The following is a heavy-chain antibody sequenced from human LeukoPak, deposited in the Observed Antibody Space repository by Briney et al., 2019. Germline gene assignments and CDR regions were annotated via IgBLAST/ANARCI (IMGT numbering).Heavy chain of an antibody. D-gene: IGHD2-15*01. Sequence: ASVKVSCKASGYIFTGYYMHWGRQAPGQGLEWMGWINPNSGGTNYAQKFQGRVTMTRDTSISTAYMELSRLRSDDTAVYYCAREGGCSGGSCYGWFDPWGQGTLVTVSS. CDR2: INPNSGGT. J-gene: IGHJ5*02. CDR1: GYIFTGYY. CDR3: AREGGCSGGSCYGWFDP. V-gene: IGHV1-2*02.